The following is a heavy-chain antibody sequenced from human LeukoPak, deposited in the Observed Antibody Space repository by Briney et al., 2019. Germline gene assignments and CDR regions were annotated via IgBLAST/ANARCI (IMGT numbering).Heavy chain of an antibody. J-gene: IGHJ6*03. Sequence: SETLSLTCTVSGGSISSGSYYWSWIRQPAGKGLEWIGRIYTSGSTNYNPSLKSRVTISVDTSKHQFSLKLSSVTAADTAVYYCARNTGGSPDLYYMDVWGKGTTVTVSS. CDR2: IYTSGST. D-gene: IGHD7-27*01. CDR3: ARNTGGSPDLYYMDV. CDR1: GGSISSGSYY. V-gene: IGHV4-61*02.